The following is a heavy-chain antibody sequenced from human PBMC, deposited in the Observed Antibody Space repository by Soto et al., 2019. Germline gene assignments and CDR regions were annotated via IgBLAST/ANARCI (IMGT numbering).Heavy chain of an antibody. CDR1: GGSISSSSYY. Sequence: PSETLSLTCTVSGGSISSSSYYWGWIRQPPGKGLEWIGSIYYSGSTYYNPSLKSRVTISVDTSKNQFSLKLSSVTAADTAVYYCARDIWFGDLDYWGQGTLVTVSS. CDR2: IYYSGST. D-gene: IGHD3-10*01. J-gene: IGHJ4*02. CDR3: ARDIWFGDLDY. V-gene: IGHV4-39*01.